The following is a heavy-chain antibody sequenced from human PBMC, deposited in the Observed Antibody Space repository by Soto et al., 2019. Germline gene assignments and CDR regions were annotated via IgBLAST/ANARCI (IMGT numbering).Heavy chain of an antibody. Sequence: QVQLVQSGAEVKKHGASVKVSCKASGYTFTGYYMHWVRQAPGQGLEWMGWINPNSGGTNYAQKFQGWVTMTRDTSISTAYMXQRXLXSDDTAVYYCARGRKTILLWFGASPTEGYYYYGMDVWGQGTTVTVSS. D-gene: IGHD3-10*01. CDR1: GYTFTGYY. V-gene: IGHV1-2*04. J-gene: IGHJ6*02. CDR3: ARGRKTILLWFGASPTEGYYYYGMDV. CDR2: INPNSGGT.